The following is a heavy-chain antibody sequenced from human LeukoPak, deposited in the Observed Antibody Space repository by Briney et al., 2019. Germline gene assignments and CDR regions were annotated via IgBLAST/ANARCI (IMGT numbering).Heavy chain of an antibody. CDR3: ARGDSSGYYPVPFDY. V-gene: IGHV4-59*01. D-gene: IGHD3-22*01. J-gene: IGHJ4*02. Sequence: SETLSLTCTVSGGSISSYYWSWIRQPSGKGLERIGYIYYSGSTNYNPSLKSRVTISVDTSKNQFSLKLSSVTAADTAVYYCARGDSSGYYPVPFDYWGQGTLVTASS. CDR1: GGSISSYY. CDR2: IYYSGST.